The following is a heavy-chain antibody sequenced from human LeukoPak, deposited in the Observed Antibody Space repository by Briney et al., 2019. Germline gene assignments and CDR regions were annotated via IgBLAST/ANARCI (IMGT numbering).Heavy chain of an antibody. J-gene: IGHJ5*02. CDR1: GGSISSSSYY. V-gene: IGHV4-39*02. Sequence: SETLSLTCTVSGGSISSSSYYWGWIRQPPGKGLEWIGSIYYSGSTYYNPSLKSRVTISVDTSKNQFSLKLSSVTAADTAVYYCARDLRPTVTMLHWFDPWGQGTLVTVSS. CDR3: ARDLRPTVTMLHWFDP. D-gene: IGHD4-17*01. CDR2: IYYSGST.